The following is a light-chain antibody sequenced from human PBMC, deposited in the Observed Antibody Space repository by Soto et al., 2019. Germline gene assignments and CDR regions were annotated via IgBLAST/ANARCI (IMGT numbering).Light chain of an antibody. CDR3: QQYGSSPPT. J-gene: IGKJ1*01. CDR2: GAS. Sequence: EIVMTQSPASLSVSPGERATLSCRASQNVNSNLAWYQQKPGQAPRLLIYGASSRATGIPDRFSGSGSGTDFTLTISRLEPEDFAVYYCQQYGSSPPTFGQGTKVDIK. CDR1: QNVNSN. V-gene: IGKV3-20*01.